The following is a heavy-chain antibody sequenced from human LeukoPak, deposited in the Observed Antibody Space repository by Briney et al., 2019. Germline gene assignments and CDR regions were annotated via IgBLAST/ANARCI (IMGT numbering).Heavy chain of an antibody. Sequence: GGSLRLSCAASGFTFSSYGVHWVRQAPGKGLEWVAVIWYDGSNKYYADSVKGRFTISRDNSKNTLYLQMNSLRAEDTAVYYCARDSGGVPASFDYWGQGTLVTVSS. CDR2: IWYDGSNK. D-gene: IGHD2-2*01. J-gene: IGHJ4*02. V-gene: IGHV3-33*01. CDR1: GFTFSSYG. CDR3: ARDSGGVPASFDY.